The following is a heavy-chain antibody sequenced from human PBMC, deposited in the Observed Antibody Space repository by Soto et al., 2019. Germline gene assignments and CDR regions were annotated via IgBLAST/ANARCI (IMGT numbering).Heavy chain of an antibody. CDR3: ARDYGDYPPNWFDP. V-gene: IGHV1-69*13. D-gene: IGHD4-17*01. CDR1: GGTFSSYA. CDR2: IIPIFGTA. Sequence: SVKVSCKASGGTFSSYAISWVRQAPGQGLEWMGGIIPIFGTANYAQKFQGRVTITADESTSTAYMELSSLRSEDTAVYYCARDYGDYPPNWFDPWGQGTLVTVSS. J-gene: IGHJ5*02.